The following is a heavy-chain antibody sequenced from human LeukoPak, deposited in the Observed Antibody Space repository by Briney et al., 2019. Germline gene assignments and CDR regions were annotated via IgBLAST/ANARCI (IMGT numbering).Heavy chain of an antibody. CDR2: IFYGGSA. CDR3: ARQFATASADTRGYFDF. CDR1: GASISSSDDY. J-gene: IGHJ4*02. Sequence: PSETLSLTCTVSGASISSSDDYCGWIRQAPGKGLEWIGSIFYGGSAHYNPSLNSRATIFVDTSKNQFSLKLSSVTAADAGMYYCARQFATASADTRGYFDFWGQGTVVTVSS. D-gene: IGHD2-2*01. V-gene: IGHV4-39*01.